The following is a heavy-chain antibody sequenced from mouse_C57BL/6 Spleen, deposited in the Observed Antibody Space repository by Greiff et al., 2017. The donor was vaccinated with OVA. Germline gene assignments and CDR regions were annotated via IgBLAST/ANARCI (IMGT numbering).Heavy chain of an antibody. Sequence: QVQLKQSGAELVKPGASVKISCKASGYAFSSYWMNWVKQRPGKGLEWIGQIYPGDGDTNYNGKFKGKATLTADKSSSTAYMQLSSLTSEDSAVYFCANGGSGSSAPFAYWGQGTLVTVSA. CDR1: GYAFSSYW. CDR3: ANGGSGSSAPFAY. V-gene: IGHV1-80*01. D-gene: IGHD1-1*01. CDR2: IYPGDGDT. J-gene: IGHJ3*01.